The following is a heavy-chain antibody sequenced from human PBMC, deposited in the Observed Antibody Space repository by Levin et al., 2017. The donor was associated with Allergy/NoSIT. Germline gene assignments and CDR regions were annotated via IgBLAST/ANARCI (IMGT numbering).Heavy chain of an antibody. J-gene: IGHJ4*02. CDR1: GGSISSSSYY. D-gene: IGHD6-19*01. CDR3: ARVRSGWYYFDY. CDR2: IFYSGST. V-gene: IGHV4-39*07. Sequence: SETLSLTCTVSGGSISSSSYYWGWVRQPPGTGLQWIGSIFYSGSTYYNPSLKSRVTISVDTSKNEFSLKLSSVTAADTAVYYCARVRSGWYYFDYWGQGTLVTVSS.